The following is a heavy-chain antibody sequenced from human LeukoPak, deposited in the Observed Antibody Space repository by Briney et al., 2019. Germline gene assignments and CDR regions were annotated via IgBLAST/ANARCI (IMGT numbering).Heavy chain of an antibody. J-gene: IGHJ5*02. D-gene: IGHD3-10*01. CDR2: INPNSDDT. Sequence: GASVKVSCKASGYTFADYYIHWVRQAPGQGPEWMGWINPNSDDTNYAQRFQGRVIMTRDTSISTAYMELSRLKSDDTAVYYCARGRDWFDPWGQGTLVTVSS. V-gene: IGHV1-2*02. CDR3: ARGRDWFDP. CDR1: GYTFADYY.